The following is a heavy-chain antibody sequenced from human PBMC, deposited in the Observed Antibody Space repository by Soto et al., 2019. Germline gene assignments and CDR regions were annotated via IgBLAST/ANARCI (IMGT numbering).Heavy chain of an antibody. CDR2: IKQDGSEK. J-gene: IGHJ4*01. CDR3: ERVAYENGWIFDL. CDR1: GFTFSNYW. Sequence: GWSMRLSCAASGFTFSNYWMSWVRQAPGKGLEWVANIKQDGSEKYYVDSVKGRFTLSRDNAQNSLQLQMNSLRAEDTAIYFCERVAYENGWIFDLSGQGTLVTVS. D-gene: IGHD6-19*01. V-gene: IGHV3-7*01.